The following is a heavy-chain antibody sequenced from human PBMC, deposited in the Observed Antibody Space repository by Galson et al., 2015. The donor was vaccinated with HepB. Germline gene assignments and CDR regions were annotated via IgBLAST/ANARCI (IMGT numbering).Heavy chain of an antibody. CDR2: ISSSSSYI. Sequence: SLRLSCAASGFTFSSYSMNWVRQAPGKGLEWVSSISSSSSYIYYADSVKGRFTISRDNAKNSLYLQMNSLRAEDTAVYYCARDSPPYYDFWSGYADWGQGTLVTVSS. V-gene: IGHV3-21*01. CDR3: ARDSPPYYDFWSGYAD. J-gene: IGHJ4*02. CDR1: GFTFSSYS. D-gene: IGHD3-3*01.